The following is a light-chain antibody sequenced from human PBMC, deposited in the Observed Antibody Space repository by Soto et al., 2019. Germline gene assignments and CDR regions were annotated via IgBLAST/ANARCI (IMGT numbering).Light chain of an antibody. CDR2: DVS. V-gene: IGLV2-14*01. CDR3: SSYTSSSPLYV. J-gene: IGLJ1*01. CDR1: SSDVGGYNY. Sequence: QSALTQPASVSGSPGQSITISCTGISSDVGGYNYVSWYQQHPGKAPKLMIYDVSNRPSGVSNRFSGSKSGNTASLTISGLQAEDEADYYCSSYTSSSPLYVFGTGTKLTVL.